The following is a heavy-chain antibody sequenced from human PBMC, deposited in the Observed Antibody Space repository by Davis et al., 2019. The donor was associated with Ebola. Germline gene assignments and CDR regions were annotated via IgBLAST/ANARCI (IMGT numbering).Heavy chain of an antibody. D-gene: IGHD6-6*01. CDR2: ISWNSGSI. V-gene: IGHV3-9*01. CDR3: ATSSIAARNGMDV. J-gene: IGHJ6*02. CDR1: GFTFDDYA. Sequence: SLKISCAASGFTFDDYAMHWVRQAPGKGLEWVSGISWNSGSIGYADSVKGRFTISRDNAKNSLYLQMNSLRAEDTALYYCATSSIAARNGMDVWGQGTTVTVSS.